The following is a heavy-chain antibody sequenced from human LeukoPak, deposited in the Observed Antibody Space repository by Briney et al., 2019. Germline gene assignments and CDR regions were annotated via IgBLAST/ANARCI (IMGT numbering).Heavy chain of an antibody. V-gene: IGHV1-8*01. Sequence: GSLKVSCTASGYTFTSYDINWVRQATGEGREWVGWINLKSGNAGYAQNFQGTVTMTSNTSISTAYMEMSSLRSEDTAVYYCARRYSSSPSPFRIVGNDWFDPWGQGTLVTVSS. CDR1: GYTFTSYD. CDR3: ARRYSSSPSPFRIVGNDWFDP. J-gene: IGHJ5*02. D-gene: IGHD6-6*01. CDR2: INLKSGNA.